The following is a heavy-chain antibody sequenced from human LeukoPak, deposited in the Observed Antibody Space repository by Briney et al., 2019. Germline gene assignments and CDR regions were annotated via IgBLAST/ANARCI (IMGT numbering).Heavy chain of an antibody. Sequence: GESLKISCKGSGYSFTSYWIGWARQMPGKGLEWMGIIYPGDSDTRYSPSFQGQVTISADKSISTAYLQWSSLKASDTAMYYCARRYCSSTSCSYYFDYWGQGTLVTVSS. J-gene: IGHJ4*02. V-gene: IGHV5-51*01. CDR1: GYSFTSYW. CDR2: IYPGDSDT. D-gene: IGHD2-2*01. CDR3: ARRYCSSTSCSYYFDY.